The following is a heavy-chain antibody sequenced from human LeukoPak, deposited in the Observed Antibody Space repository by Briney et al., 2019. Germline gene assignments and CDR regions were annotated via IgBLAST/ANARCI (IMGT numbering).Heavy chain of an antibody. Sequence: GASVKVSCKASGGTFSSYAISWVRQAPGQGLEWMGRIIPILGIANYAQKFQGRVTITADKSTSTAYMELSSLRAEDTAVYYCARDQVVGATFFDYWGQGTLVTVSS. CDR3: ARDQVVGATFFDY. V-gene: IGHV1-69*04. CDR1: GGTFSSYA. J-gene: IGHJ4*02. CDR2: IIPILGIA. D-gene: IGHD1-26*01.